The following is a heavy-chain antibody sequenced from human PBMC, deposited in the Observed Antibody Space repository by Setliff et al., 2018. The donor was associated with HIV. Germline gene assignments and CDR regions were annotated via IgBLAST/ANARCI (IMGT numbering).Heavy chain of an antibody. CDR3: ARQSDFWSGYYDGAFDI. Sequence: SETLSLTCGVFGESFSGFYWTWIRQGPGKGLEWIGQIDHSGTPHYNPSLKSRVTISVGMSKNQFSLKLSSVTAADTAVYYCARQSDFWSGYYDGAFDIWGQGTMVTVSS. V-gene: IGHV4-34*01. CDR1: GESFSGFY. CDR2: IDHSGTP. J-gene: IGHJ3*02. D-gene: IGHD3-3*01.